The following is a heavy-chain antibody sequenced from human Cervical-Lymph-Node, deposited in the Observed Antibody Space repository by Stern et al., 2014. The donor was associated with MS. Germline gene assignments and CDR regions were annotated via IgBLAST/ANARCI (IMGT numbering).Heavy chain of an antibody. Sequence: QVQLQQWGAGLLKPSETLSLTCAVYGGSFSGYYWSWIRQPPGKGLEWIGEINHSGSTNYNPSLKSRVTISVDTSKNQFSLKLSSVTAADTAVYYCARARKYLTSGYPTYFDYWGQGTLVTVSS. D-gene: IGHD3-3*01. CDR2: INHSGST. CDR3: ARARKYLTSGYPTYFDY. V-gene: IGHV4-34*01. J-gene: IGHJ4*02. CDR1: GGSFSGYY.